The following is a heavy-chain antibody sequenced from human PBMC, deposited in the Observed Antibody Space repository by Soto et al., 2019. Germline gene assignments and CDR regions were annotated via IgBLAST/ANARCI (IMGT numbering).Heavy chain of an antibody. Sequence: GGSLRLSCAASGFTFSSYAMHWVRQAPGKGLEWVAVISYDGSNKYYADSVKGRFTISRDNSKNTLYLQMNSLRAEDTAVYYCATSFVVVTDYWGQGTLVTVSS. CDR2: ISYDGSNK. V-gene: IGHV3-30*04. CDR3: ATSFVVVTDY. CDR1: GFTFSSYA. D-gene: IGHD2-21*02. J-gene: IGHJ4*02.